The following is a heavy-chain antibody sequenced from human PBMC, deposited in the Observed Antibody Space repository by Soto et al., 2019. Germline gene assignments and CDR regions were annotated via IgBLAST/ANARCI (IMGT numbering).Heavy chain of an antibody. Sequence: SETLSLTCAVYGGSFSGYYWSWIRQPPGKGLEWIGEINHSGSTNYNPSLKSRVTISVDTSKNQFSLKLSSVTAADTAVYYCARLVSSTSPNWGQGTLVTVSS. D-gene: IGHD2-2*01. CDR1: GGSFSGYY. J-gene: IGHJ4*02. V-gene: IGHV4-34*01. CDR3: ARLVSSTSPN. CDR2: INHSGST.